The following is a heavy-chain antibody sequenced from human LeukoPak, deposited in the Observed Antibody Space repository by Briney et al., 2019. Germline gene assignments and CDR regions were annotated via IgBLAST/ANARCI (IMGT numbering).Heavy chain of an antibody. V-gene: IGHV4-39*02. Sequence: SETLSLTCTVSGGSISSSSYYWGWIRQPPGKGLEWIGSIYYSGSTYHNPSLKSRGTISVDTSKNQFSLKLSSVTAADTAVYYCAREVKSSTITMVRGVIDPGYFDYWGQGTLVTVSS. CDR3: AREVKSSTITMVRGVIDPGYFDY. CDR2: IYYSGST. CDR1: GGSISSSSYY. J-gene: IGHJ4*02. D-gene: IGHD3-10*01.